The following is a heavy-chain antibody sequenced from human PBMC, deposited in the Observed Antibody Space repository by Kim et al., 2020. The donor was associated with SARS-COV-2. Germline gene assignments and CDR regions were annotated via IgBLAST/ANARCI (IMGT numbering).Heavy chain of an antibody. J-gene: IGHJ6*02. D-gene: IGHD2-8*01. CDR3: TRLTWGAGMVFPKEYREGRPGLDV. CDR1: GYSFSNFW. CDR2: VYPGDSDA. V-gene: IGHV5-51*01. Sequence: GESLKISCKGSGYSFSNFWIVWVRQMPGKGLEVMGIVYPGDSDARYTPSFQGQVIISADKSISTAYLQWSSLKASDTAMYYCTRLTWGAGMVFPKEYREGRPGLDVWGQGTTVTVSS.